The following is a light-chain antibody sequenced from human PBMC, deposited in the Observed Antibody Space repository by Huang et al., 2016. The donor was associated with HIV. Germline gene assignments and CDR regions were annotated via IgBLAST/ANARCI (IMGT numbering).Light chain of an antibody. CDR3: LQDYNYTFT. V-gene: IGKV1-6*01. CDR2: AAS. J-gene: IGKJ3*01. Sequence: AIQMTQSPSSLSASLGDRVTITCRASQGIRNDLGWYQQKPGKAPKLLIYAASSLQSGVPARFSGSGSGTDFTLTISSLQPEDFSTYYCLQDYNYTFTFGPGTKVDIK. CDR1: QGIRND.